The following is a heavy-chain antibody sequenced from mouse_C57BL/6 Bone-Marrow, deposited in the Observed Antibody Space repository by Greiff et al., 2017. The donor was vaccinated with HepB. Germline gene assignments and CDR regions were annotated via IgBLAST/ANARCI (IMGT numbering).Heavy chain of an antibody. Sequence: EVKVEESGGGLVQPGGSMKLSCVASGFTFSNYWMNWVRQSPEKGLEWVAQIRLKSDNYATHYAESVKGRFTISRDDTKSSVYLQMNNLRAKDTGIYYCTEHITPAMDYWGQGTSVTVSS. J-gene: IGHJ4*01. CDR3: TEHITPAMDY. V-gene: IGHV6-3*01. CDR2: IRLKSDNYAT. CDR1: GFTFSNYW. D-gene: IGHD1-1*01.